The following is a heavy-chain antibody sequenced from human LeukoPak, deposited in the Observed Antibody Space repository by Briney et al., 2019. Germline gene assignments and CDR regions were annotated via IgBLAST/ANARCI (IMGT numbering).Heavy chain of an antibody. CDR3: AREPSGYYGSGGHFDY. CDR1: GGSISGYY. D-gene: IGHD3-10*01. CDR2: IYSSGST. J-gene: IGHJ4*02. Sequence: SETLSLTCTVSGGSISGYYWTWIRQPAGKGLEWIGRIYSSGSTTHNPSLKSRVTMSVDTSKSQFSLKLSSVTAADTAVYYCAREPSGYYGSGGHFDYWGQGTLVTVSS. V-gene: IGHV4-4*07.